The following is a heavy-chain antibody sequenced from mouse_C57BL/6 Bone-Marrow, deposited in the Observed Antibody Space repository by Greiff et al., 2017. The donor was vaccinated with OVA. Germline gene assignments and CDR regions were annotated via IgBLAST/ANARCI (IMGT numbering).Heavy chain of an antibody. CDR3: ARGGKYAMDY. Sequence: ESGPGLVKPSQSLSLTCSVTGYSITSGYYWNWIRQFPGNKLEWMGYISYDGSNNYNPSLKNRISITRDTSKNQFFLKLNSVTTEDTATYYCARGGKYAMDYWGQGTSVTVSS. CDR2: ISYDGSN. V-gene: IGHV3-6*01. J-gene: IGHJ4*01. CDR1: GYSITSGYY.